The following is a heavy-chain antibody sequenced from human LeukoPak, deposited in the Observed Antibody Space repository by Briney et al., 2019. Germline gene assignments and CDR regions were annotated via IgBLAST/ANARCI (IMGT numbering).Heavy chain of an antibody. CDR3: AKDQNYFGSGSPVY. CDR2: ISGSGSST. V-gene: IGHV3-23*01. D-gene: IGHD3-10*01. J-gene: IGHJ4*02. CDR1: GFTFSSYA. Sequence: PGGSLRLSCAASGFTFSSYAMSWARQASGKGLEWVSTISGSGSSTYYADSVKGRFTISRDNSENTLYLQMNSLRAEDTAVYYCAKDQNYFGSGSPVYWGQGTLVTVSS.